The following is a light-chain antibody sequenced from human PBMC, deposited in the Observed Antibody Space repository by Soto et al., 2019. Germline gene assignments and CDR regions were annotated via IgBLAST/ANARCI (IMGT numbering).Light chain of an antibody. V-gene: IGKV3-15*01. CDR1: QSVSSN. J-gene: IGKJ5*01. CDR3: QQYNNWNT. CDR2: GAS. Sequence: EVVMTQSPAPLSVSPGERATLSCRASQSVSSNLAWYQQKPGQAPRLLIYGASTRATGIPVRFSGSGSGTEFPLTISSLQSEDFAVYYCQQYNNWNTFGQGTRLEIK.